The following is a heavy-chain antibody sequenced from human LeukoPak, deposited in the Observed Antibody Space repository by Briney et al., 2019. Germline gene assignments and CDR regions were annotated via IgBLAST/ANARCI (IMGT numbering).Heavy chain of an antibody. D-gene: IGHD3-22*01. CDR2: ISYNGNNK. V-gene: IGHV3-30*04. CDR1: GFTFSSYA. Sequence: GGSLRLSCAASGFTFSSYAMHWVRQTPGKGLEWVAVISYNGNNKFYGDSVKGRFTISRDNSKNTLYLQMNSLTAEDTAVYYCARGQAFYYDNNGPPFDFWGQGTLVTVSS. J-gene: IGHJ4*02. CDR3: ARGQAFYYDNNGPPFDF.